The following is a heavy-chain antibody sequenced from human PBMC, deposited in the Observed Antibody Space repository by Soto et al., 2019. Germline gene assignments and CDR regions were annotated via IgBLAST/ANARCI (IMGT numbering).Heavy chain of an antibody. CDR2: IYYSGST. Sequence: SETLSLTCTVSGVSISSSSYYWGWIRQPPGKGLEWIGSIYYSGSTYYNPSLKSRVTISVDTSKNQFSLKLSSVTAAGTAVYYCARHGPDLHFDWLLPIDYYYYYMDVWGKGTTVTVSS. J-gene: IGHJ6*03. CDR1: GVSISSSSYY. D-gene: IGHD3-9*01. V-gene: IGHV4-39*01. CDR3: ARHGPDLHFDWLLPIDYYYYYMDV.